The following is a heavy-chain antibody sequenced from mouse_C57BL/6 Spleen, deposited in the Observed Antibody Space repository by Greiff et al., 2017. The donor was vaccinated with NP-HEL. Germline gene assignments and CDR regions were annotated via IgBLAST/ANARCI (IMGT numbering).Heavy chain of an antibody. D-gene: IGHD3-2*02. CDR3: AKTAQATHYAMDY. CDR2: IYPGDGDT. J-gene: IGHJ4*01. V-gene: IGHV1-82*01. Sequence: QVQLQQSGPELVKPGASVKISCKASGYAFSSSWMNWVKQRPGKGLEWIGRIYPGDGDTNYNGKFKGKATLTADKSSSTAYMQLSSLTSEDSAVYFCAKTAQATHYAMDYWGQGTSVTVSS. CDR1: GYAFSSSW.